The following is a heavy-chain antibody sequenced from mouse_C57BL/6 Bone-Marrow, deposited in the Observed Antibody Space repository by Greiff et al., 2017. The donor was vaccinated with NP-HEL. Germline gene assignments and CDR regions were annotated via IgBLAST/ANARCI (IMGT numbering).Heavy chain of an antibody. D-gene: IGHD1-1*01. V-gene: IGHV1-69*01. CDR2: IDPSDSYT. CDR1: GYTFTSYW. CDR3: AILLYYGSSPWV. J-gene: IGHJ1*03. Sequence: VQLQQPGAELVMPGASVKLSCKASGYTFTSYWMHWVKQRPGQGLEWIGEIDPSDSYTNYNQKFKGKSTLTVDKSSSTAYMQLSSLTSEDSAVYYCAILLYYGSSPWVWGTGTTVTVSS.